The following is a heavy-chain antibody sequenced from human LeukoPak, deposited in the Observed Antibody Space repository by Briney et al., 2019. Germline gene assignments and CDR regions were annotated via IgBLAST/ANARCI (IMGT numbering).Heavy chain of an antibody. V-gene: IGHV3-23*01. Sequence: GGSLRLSCAASGFTFSSYAMSWVRQAPGKGLEWVSGISGSGGSTYADSVKGRFTISRDNSKNTLYLQMNSLRAEDTAVYYCAKDSAYAYYGSGSYWDYWDQGTLVTVSS. CDR3: AKDSAYAYYGSGSYWDY. CDR1: GFTFSSYA. J-gene: IGHJ4*02. CDR2: ISGSGGST. D-gene: IGHD3-10*01.